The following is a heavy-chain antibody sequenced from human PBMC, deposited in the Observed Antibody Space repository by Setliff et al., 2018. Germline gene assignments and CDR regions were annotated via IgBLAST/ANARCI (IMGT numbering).Heavy chain of an antibody. CDR3: ARAPPPWLQSLGGDY. Sequence: SETLSLTCTVSGASISSHYWSWIRQPPGKGLEWIGSMYYTGSTNYNPSLKSRVTISVDTSKKQFSLTLTSVTAADTAVYYCARAPPPWLQSLGGDYWGQGTLVTVS. V-gene: IGHV4-59*08. D-gene: IGHD5-12*01. CDR2: MYYTGST. J-gene: IGHJ4*02. CDR1: GASISSHY.